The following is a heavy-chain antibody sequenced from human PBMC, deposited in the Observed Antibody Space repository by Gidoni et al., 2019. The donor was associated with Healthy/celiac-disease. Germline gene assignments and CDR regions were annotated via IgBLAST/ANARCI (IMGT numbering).Heavy chain of an antibody. V-gene: IGHV4-59*01. CDR3: ARSDRGFVMAAFDI. Sequence: QVQLQESGPGLVKPSETLSLTCTVSGGSISSYYWSWIRQPPGKGLEWIGYIYYSGSTNYNPSLKSRVTISVDTSKNQFSLKLSSVTAADTAVYYCARSDRGFVMAAFDIWGQGTMVTVSS. J-gene: IGHJ3*02. D-gene: IGHD3-16*02. CDR1: GGSISSYY. CDR2: IYYSGST.